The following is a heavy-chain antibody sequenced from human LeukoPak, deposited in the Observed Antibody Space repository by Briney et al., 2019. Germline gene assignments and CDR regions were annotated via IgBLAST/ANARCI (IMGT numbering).Heavy chain of an antibody. CDR2: INAGNGNT. D-gene: IGHD1-14*01. V-gene: IGHV1-3*01. CDR1: GYTFTSYA. Sequence: ASVKVSCKASGYTFTSYAMRWVRQAPGQRLEWMGWINAGNGNTKYSQKFQGRVTITTDTSATTAYVEVSSLRSEDTAVYYCARVKVQDHGIYYYGMDVWGQGTTVTVSS. J-gene: IGHJ6*02. CDR3: ARVKVQDHGIYYYGMDV.